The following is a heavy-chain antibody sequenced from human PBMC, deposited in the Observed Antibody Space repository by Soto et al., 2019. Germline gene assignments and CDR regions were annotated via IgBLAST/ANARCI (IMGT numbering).Heavy chain of an antibody. CDR1: GFIFNKYW. Sequence: GGSLRLSCAASGFIFNKYWMTWVRQAPGKGLEMVANIKQDGSEKYYMDSVKGRFTISRDNAKNSVFLQMNSLRVEDTAVYYCARDCSSAGCYADYWGQGSLVTVSS. CDR2: IKQDGSEK. V-gene: IGHV3-7*01. J-gene: IGHJ4*02. CDR3: ARDCSSAGCYADY. D-gene: IGHD2-2*01.